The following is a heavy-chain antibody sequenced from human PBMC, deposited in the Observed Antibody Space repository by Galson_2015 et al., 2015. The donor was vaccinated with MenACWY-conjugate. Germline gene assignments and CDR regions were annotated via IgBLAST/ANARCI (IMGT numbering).Heavy chain of an antibody. D-gene: IGHD3-3*01. CDR3: ARIAGEFWSGYNISFYYVLDV. CDR2: IIPIFPRA. J-gene: IGHJ6*02. Sequence: SVKVSCKASGGTFSNYAISWVRQAPGQGLEWMGGIIPIFPRADYAQNFQGRVTITADESTSTAYMELSSLRSEDTAVYYCARIAGEFWSGYNISFYYVLDVWGQGTTVTVSS. V-gene: IGHV1-69*13. CDR1: GGTFSNYA.